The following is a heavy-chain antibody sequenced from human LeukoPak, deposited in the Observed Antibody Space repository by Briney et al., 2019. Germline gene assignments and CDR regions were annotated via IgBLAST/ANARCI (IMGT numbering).Heavy chain of an antibody. V-gene: IGHV4-38-2*02. CDR1: GYSISSGYY. CDR3: ARDNWNYESRDFDY. CDR2: IYHSGST. Sequence: SETLSLTCTVSGYSISSGYYWGWIRQPPGKGLEWIGSIYHSGSTYYNPSLKSRVTISVDTSKNQSSLKLSSVTAADTAVYYCARDNWNYESRDFDYWGQGTLVTVSS. D-gene: IGHD1-7*01. J-gene: IGHJ4*02.